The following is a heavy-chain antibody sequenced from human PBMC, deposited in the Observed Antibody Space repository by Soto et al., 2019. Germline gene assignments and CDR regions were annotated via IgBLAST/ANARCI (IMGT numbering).Heavy chain of an antibody. J-gene: IGHJ6*02. CDR3: AREVVVGSYGPAPVYGMDV. Sequence: QVQLVESGGGVVQPGRSLRLSCAASGFTFSSYGMHWVRQAPGKGLEWVAVIWYDGSNKYYADSVKGRITISRDNSKNTLYLQMNSLRAEGTAVYCWAREVVVGSYGPAPVYGMDVWGQGSTVTVSS. D-gene: IGHD2-21*01. CDR1: GFTFSSYG. CDR2: IWYDGSNK. V-gene: IGHV3-33*01.